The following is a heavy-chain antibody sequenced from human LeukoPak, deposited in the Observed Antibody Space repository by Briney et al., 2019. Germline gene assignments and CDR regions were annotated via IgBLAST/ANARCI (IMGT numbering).Heavy chain of an antibody. V-gene: IGHV1-18*01. CDR1: GYTFTSYG. J-gene: IGHJ4*02. D-gene: IGHD3-10*01. CDR3: AAGLAGIWFGEYDFDY. Sequence: ASVKVSCKASGYTFTSYGISWVRQAPGQGLEWMGWISAYNGNTNYAQKLQGRVTMTTDTSTSTAYMELRSLRSDDTAVYYCAAGLAGIWFGEYDFDYWGQGTLVTVSS. CDR2: ISAYNGNT.